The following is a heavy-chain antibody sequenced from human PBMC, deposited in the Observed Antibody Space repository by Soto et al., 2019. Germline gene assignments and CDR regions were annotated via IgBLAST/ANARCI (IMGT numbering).Heavy chain of an antibody. V-gene: IGHV4-59*08. CDR1: GGSISNYY. CDR2: MYYSGST. CDR3: ARVNPLYCSGGSCYLDY. D-gene: IGHD2-15*01. Sequence: SETLSLTCTVSGGSISNYYWNWIRQPPGKGLEWIGYMYYSGSTNYNPSLKSRVTISVDTSKNQFSLKLSSVTAADTAVYYCARVNPLYCSGGSCYLDYWGQGTLVTVSS. J-gene: IGHJ4*02.